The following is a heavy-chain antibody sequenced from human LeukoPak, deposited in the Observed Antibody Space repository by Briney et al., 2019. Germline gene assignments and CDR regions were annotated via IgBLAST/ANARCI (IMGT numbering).Heavy chain of an antibody. CDR2: ISWNSGSI. V-gene: IGHV3-9*01. D-gene: IGHD1-1*01. CDR3: AKGTPYNWNDVPPDY. J-gene: IGHJ4*02. CDR1: GFTFDDYA. Sequence: GGSLRLSCAASGFTFDDYAMHWVRQAPGKGLEWVSGISWNSGSIGYADSVKGRFTISRDNAKNSLYLQMNSLRAEDTALYYCAKGTPYNWNDVPPDYWGQGTLVTVSS.